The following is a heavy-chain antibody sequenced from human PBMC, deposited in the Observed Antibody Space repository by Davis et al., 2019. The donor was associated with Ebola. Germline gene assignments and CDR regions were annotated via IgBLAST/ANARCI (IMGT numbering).Heavy chain of an antibody. CDR1: AGTFSSYS. Sequence: SVKVSCNASAGTFSSYSISWVRQAPGQGLEWMGRIIPILGIANYAQKFQGRVTITADKSTSTAYMELSSLRSEDTAVYYCARARSIVVVPAANDYTFDYWGQGTLVTVSS. D-gene: IGHD2-2*01. J-gene: IGHJ4*02. CDR3: ARARSIVVVPAANDYTFDY. CDR2: IIPILGIA. V-gene: IGHV1-69*04.